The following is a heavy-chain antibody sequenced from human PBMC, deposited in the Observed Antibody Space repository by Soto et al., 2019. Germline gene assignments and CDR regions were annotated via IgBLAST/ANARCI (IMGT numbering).Heavy chain of an antibody. J-gene: IGHJ5*02. Sequence: GGSLRLSCAASGFTFSSYGMHWVRQAPGKGLEWVAVISYDGSNKYYADSVKGRFTISRDNSKNTLYLQMNSLRAEDTAVYYCASGPDNSSRARFDPWGQGTLVTVSS. CDR2: ISYDGSNK. V-gene: IGHV3-30*03. CDR1: GFTFSSYG. CDR3: ASGPDNSSRARFDP. D-gene: IGHD6-13*01.